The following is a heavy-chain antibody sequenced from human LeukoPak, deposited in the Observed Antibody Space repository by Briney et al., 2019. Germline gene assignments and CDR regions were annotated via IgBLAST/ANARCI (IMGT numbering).Heavy chain of an antibody. CDR2: ISNNGGYT. V-gene: IGHV3-23*01. J-gene: IGHJ4*02. Sequence: GGSLRLSCAASGFTFSSSAMSWVRQAPGKGLAWVSAISNNGGYTYYADSVQGRFTISRDNSKSTLCLQMNSLRAEDTAVYYCAKQLGYCSDGSCYFPYWGQGTLVTVSS. CDR3: AKQLGYCSDGSCYFPY. CDR1: GFTFSSSA. D-gene: IGHD2-15*01.